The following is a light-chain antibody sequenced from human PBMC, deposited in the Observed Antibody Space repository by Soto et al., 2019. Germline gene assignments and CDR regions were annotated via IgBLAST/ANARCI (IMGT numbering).Light chain of an antibody. CDR3: CSYTSTNTLV. J-gene: IGLJ2*01. Sequence: QSVLTQPASLSGSPGQSITISCTGTSSVVGSYDLVSWYQQRPGRAPRLMIFEVAKRPSGISTRFSGSKSGNTASLTISGLQAVDEADYFCCSYTSTNTLVFGGGTLLTVL. V-gene: IGLV2-23*02. CDR2: EVA. CDR1: SSVVGSYDL.